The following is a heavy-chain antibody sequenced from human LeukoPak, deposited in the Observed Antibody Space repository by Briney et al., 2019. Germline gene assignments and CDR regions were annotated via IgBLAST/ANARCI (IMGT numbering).Heavy chain of an antibody. CDR2: ISGSGGST. J-gene: IGHJ4*02. Sequence: GGSLRLSCAASGFTFSSYAMSWVRQAPGKGLEWVSAISGSGGSTYYADSVKGRFTTSRDNSKNTLYLQMNSLRAEGTAVYYCAREMFEYSSSSSSDYWGQGTLVTVSS. CDR3: AREMFEYSSSSSSDY. D-gene: IGHD6-6*01. V-gene: IGHV3-23*01. CDR1: GFTFSSYA.